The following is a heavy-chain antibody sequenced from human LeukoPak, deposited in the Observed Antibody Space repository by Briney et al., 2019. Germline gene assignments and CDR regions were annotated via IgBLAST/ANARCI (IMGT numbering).Heavy chain of an antibody. CDR2: INHSGST. V-gene: IGHV4-34*01. J-gene: IGHJ4*02. CDR3: ARGGGRYCSSTSCYVGY. CDR1: GGSFSGYY. D-gene: IGHD2-2*01. Sequence: PSETLSLTCAVYGGSFSGYYWSWIRQPPGKGLEWIGEINHSGSTNYNPSLKSRVTISADTSKNQFSLKLSSVTAADTAVYYCARGGGRYCSSTSCYVGYWGQGTLVTVSS.